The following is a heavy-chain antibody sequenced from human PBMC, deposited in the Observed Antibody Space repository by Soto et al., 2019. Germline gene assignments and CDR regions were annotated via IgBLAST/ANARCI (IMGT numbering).Heavy chain of an antibody. CDR1: GASVSSGTYY. J-gene: IGHJ5*02. D-gene: IGHD2-8*02. Sequence: PSETRSLTCSVSGASVSSGTYYWTWIRQPPGKGLEWIGYIYYSGNTHYNASLKSRVTMSVDTSKNQFSLKLYSVTAADTAVYYCARHEGWTGPDQWGQGTLVTVSS. V-gene: IGHV4-61*01. CDR3: ARHEGWTGPDQ. CDR2: IYYSGNT.